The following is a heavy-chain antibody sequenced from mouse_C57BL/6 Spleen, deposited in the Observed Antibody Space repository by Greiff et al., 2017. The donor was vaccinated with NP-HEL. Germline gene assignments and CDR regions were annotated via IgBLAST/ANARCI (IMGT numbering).Heavy chain of an antibody. CDR1: GFTFSDYY. J-gene: IGHJ4*01. V-gene: IGHV5-12*01. CDR2: ISNGGGST. CDR3: ARLSKHYAMDY. Sequence: EVKLVESGGGLVQPGGSLKLSCAASGFTFSDYYMYWVRQTPEQRLEWVAYISNGGGSTYYPDTVKGRFTISRDNAKNTLYLQMSRLKSEDTAMYYCARLSKHYAMDYWGQGTSVTVSS.